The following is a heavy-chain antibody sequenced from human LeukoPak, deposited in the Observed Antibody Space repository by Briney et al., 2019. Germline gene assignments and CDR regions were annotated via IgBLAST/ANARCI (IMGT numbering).Heavy chain of an antibody. V-gene: IGHV1-2*02. CDR2: INPNSGGT. CDR3: AIQLYGDYLYYYYYMDV. CDR1: GYTFTGYY. J-gene: IGHJ6*03. D-gene: IGHD4-17*01. Sequence: ASVKVSCEASGYTFTGYYMHWVRQAPGQGREWMGWINPNSGGTNYAQKFQGRVTMTRDTSISTAYMELSRLRSDDTAVYYCAIQLYGDYLYYYYYMDVWGKGTTVTVSS.